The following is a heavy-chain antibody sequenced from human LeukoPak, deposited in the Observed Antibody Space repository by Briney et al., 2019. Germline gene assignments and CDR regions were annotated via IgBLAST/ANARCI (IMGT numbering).Heavy chain of an antibody. V-gene: IGHV4-34*01. D-gene: IGHD6-13*01. CDR2: INHSGST. J-gene: IGHJ5*02. Sequence: SETLSLTCAVYGGSFSGYYWSWIRQPPGKGLEWIGEINHSGSTNYNPPLKSRVTISVDTSKNQFSLKLSSVTAADTAVYYCARVRTRALGGSSWYQGWFDPWGQGTLVTVSS. CDR1: GGSFSGYY. CDR3: ARVRTRALGGSSWYQGWFDP.